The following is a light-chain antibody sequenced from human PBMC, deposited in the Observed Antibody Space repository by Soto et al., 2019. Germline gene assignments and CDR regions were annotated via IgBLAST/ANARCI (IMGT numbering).Light chain of an antibody. J-gene: IGKJ1*01. V-gene: IGKV1-5*03. Sequence: DIQISQSPSTLSAPVGGTVTITCRASQSISSWLAWYQQKPGIAPKLLIYKASTLQSGVPSRFSGSGYGTVFTLTISRLQPDDSATYYCQQYDVYSTFGQGTKVEIK. CDR3: QQYDVYST. CDR1: QSISSW. CDR2: KAS.